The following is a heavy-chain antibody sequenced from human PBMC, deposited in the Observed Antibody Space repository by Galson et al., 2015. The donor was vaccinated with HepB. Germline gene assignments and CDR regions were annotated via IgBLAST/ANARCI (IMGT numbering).Heavy chain of an antibody. D-gene: IGHD5-18*01. CDR2: IYSGGST. CDR1: GFTVSSNY. V-gene: IGHV3-53*04. Sequence: SLRLSCAASGFTVSSNYMSWVRQAPGKGLEWVSVIYSGGSTYYADSVKGRFTISRHNSKNTLYLQMNSLRAEDTAVYYCARAMDTAMPWGAFDIWGQGTMVTVSS. J-gene: IGHJ3*02. CDR3: ARAMDTAMPWGAFDI.